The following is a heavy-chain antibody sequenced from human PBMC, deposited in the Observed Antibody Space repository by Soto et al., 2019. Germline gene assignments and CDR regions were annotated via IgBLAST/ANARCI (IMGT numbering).Heavy chain of an antibody. CDR1: GGSISSGGYS. CDR3: ARVPSP. CDR2: NYHSGST. V-gene: IGHV4-30-2*01. J-gene: IGHJ5*02. Sequence: QLQLQESGSGLVKPSQTLSLTCAVSGGSISSGGYSWSWIRQPPGKGLEWIGYNYHSGSTYYNPSPXTXFTISVDRSKNQFSLKLSSVTAADTAVYYCARVPSPWGQGTLVTVSS.